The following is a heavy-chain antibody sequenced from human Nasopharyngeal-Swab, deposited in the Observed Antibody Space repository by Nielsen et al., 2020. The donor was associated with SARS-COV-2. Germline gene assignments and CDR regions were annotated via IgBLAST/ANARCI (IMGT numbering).Heavy chain of an antibody. CDR2: ISYDGSNK. CDR3: AREKSIDEVRVTAMPYYFDY. J-gene: IGHJ4*02. D-gene: IGHD2-21*02. Sequence: GGSLRLSCAASGFTFGSYAMHWVRQAPGKGLEWVAVISYDGSNKYYADSVKGRFTISRDNSKNTLYLQMNSLRAEDTAVYYCAREKSIDEVRVTAMPYYFDYWGQGTLVTVSS. CDR1: GFTFGSYA. V-gene: IGHV3-30-3*01.